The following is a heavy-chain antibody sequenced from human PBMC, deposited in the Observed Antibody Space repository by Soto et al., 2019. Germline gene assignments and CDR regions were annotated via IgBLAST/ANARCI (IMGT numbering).Heavy chain of an antibody. Sequence: VGYLKISCKGSGYSFTGYWIGWVRQMPGKGLGWVGIIYPGDSDTRFSPSFHGQVTISVVKSISTAYLQWSSLKASDSAMYYCPRAYTTEDTTIFGVATRNYDYYGMDDWGQGTTVTVSS. CDR1: GYSFTGYW. V-gene: IGHV5-51*01. CDR3: PRAYTTEDTTIFGVATRNYDYYGMDD. D-gene: IGHD3-3*01. CDR2: IYPGDSDT. J-gene: IGHJ6*02.